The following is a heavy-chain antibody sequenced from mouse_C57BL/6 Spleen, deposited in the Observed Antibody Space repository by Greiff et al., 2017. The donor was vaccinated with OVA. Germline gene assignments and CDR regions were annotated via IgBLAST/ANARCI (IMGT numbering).Heavy chain of an antibody. Sequence: VQRVESGAELVKPGASVKISCKASGYAFSSYWMNWVKQRPGKGLEWIGQIYPGDGDTNYNGKFKGKATLTADKSSSTAYMQLSSLTSEDSAVYFCAIGGNGWFAYWGQGTLVTVSA. V-gene: IGHV1-80*01. J-gene: IGHJ3*01. D-gene: IGHD2-1*01. CDR1: GYAFSSYW. CDR3: AIGGNGWFAY. CDR2: IYPGDGDT.